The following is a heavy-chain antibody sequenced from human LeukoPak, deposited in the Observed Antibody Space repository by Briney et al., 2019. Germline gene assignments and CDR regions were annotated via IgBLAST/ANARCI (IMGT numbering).Heavy chain of an antibody. Sequence: SVKVSCKASGGTFISYAISWVGQAPGQGLEWMGGIIPIFGTASYAQKFQGRVTITADKSTRTAYMKLRSLRSEDTAVYSCARAHVPYVRYYYGMDVWGQGTPVTVSS. J-gene: IGHJ6*02. CDR2: IIPIFGTA. CDR3: ARAHVPYVRYYYGMDV. D-gene: IGHD3-10*02. CDR1: GGTFISYA. V-gene: IGHV1-69*06.